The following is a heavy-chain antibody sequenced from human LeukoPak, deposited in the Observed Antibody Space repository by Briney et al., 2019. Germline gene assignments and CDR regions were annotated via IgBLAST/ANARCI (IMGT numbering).Heavy chain of an antibody. Sequence: GASVKVSCKASGYTFTRYGISWVRQAPGQGLEWMGWISAYNGNTNYAQKLQGRVTMTTDTSTSTAYMELRSLRSDDTAVYYCARDIAAAGRLYYYYYGMDVWGQGTTVTVSS. V-gene: IGHV1-18*01. CDR2: ISAYNGNT. CDR1: GYTFTRYG. CDR3: ARDIAAAGRLYYYYYGMDV. D-gene: IGHD6-13*01. J-gene: IGHJ6*02.